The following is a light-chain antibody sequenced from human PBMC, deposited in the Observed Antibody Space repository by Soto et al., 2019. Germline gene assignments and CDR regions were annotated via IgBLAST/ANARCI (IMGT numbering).Light chain of an antibody. CDR3: QQYNTYSRT. V-gene: IGKV1-39*01. CDR2: DAS. Sequence: DIQMTQSPSSLSASVGDRVTITCRSSQTISTYLQWFHQKPGKAPNLLIYDASSLQTGVPSRFGGSGSGTDFTLTISSLQPEDFGTYYCQQYNTYSRTFGQGTKVEIK. J-gene: IGKJ1*01. CDR1: QTISTY.